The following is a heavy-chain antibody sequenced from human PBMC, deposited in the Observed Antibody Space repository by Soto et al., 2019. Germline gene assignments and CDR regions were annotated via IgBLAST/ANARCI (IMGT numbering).Heavy chain of an antibody. V-gene: IGHV3-74*02. CDR3: ARVYYYGSGSQTAVDY. CDR2: INSDGSST. CDR1: GFTFSSYG. D-gene: IGHD3-10*01. Sequence: VQLVESGGGVVQPGRSLRLSCAASGFTFSSYGMHWVRQAPGKGLVWVSRINSDGSSTSYADSVKGRFTISRDNAKNTLYLQMNSLRAEDTAVYYCARVYYYGSGSQTAVDYWGQGTLVTVSS. J-gene: IGHJ4*02.